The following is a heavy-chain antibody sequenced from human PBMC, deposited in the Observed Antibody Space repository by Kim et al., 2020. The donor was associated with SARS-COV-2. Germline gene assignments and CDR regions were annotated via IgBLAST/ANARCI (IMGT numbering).Heavy chain of an antibody. CDR1: GFTFSSYS. Sequence: GGSLRLSCAASGFTFSSYSMNWVRQAPGKGLEWVSSISSSSSYIYYADSVKGRFTISRDNAKNSLYLQMNSLRAEDTAVYYCARGGGSYEGRWFDPWGQGTLVTVSS. V-gene: IGHV3-21*01. D-gene: IGHD1-26*01. CDR2: ISSSSSYI. J-gene: IGHJ5*02. CDR3: ARGGGSYEGRWFDP.